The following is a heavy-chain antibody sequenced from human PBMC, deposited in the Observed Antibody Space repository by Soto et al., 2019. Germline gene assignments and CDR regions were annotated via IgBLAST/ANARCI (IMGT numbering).Heavy chain of an antibody. CDR2: INGDGGTT. CDR3: ARVGGSSWH. D-gene: IGHD6-6*01. V-gene: IGHV3-74*01. CDR1: GFTVSSYW. Sequence: EVQLVESGGGLVQPGGSLRLSCAASGFTVSSYWMHWVRQAPGKGLVWVSRINGDGGTTNYADSVKGRFTISRDNAKNTLFLQMNSLSVEDAAVYYCARVGGSSWHWGQGTLVTVSS. J-gene: IGHJ4*02.